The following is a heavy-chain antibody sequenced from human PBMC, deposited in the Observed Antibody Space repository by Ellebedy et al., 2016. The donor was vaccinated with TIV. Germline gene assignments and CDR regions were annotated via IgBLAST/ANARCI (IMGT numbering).Heavy chain of an antibody. CDR1: GYTFTAYY. Sequence: ASVKVSCKASGYTFTAYYMHWVRQAPGQGLEWMGWINPDSGGTNFAQKFQGRVTMTRDTSINTVYMELNRLESDDTAVYYCARVRRGSSGMDVWGQGPTVTVSS. CDR2: INPDSGGT. J-gene: IGHJ6*02. CDR3: ARVRRGSSGMDV. V-gene: IGHV1-2*02. D-gene: IGHD6-13*01.